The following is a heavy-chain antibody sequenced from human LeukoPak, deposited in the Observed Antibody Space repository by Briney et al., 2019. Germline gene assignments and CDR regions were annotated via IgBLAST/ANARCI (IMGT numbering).Heavy chain of an antibody. V-gene: IGHV4-39*01. CDR2: IHYSGST. J-gene: IGHJ4*02. D-gene: IGHD3-10*01. CDR3: ARHRAYGSGSYSPNCFDY. CDR1: GDSISSSGYY. Sequence: KTSETLSLTCTVSGDSISSSGYYWVWIRQPPGKGLEWIGNIHYSGSTNYSPSLKSRVTISLDTSKNQFSLNLRSVTAPDTAVYYCARHRAYGSGSYSPNCFDYWGQGTRVTVSS.